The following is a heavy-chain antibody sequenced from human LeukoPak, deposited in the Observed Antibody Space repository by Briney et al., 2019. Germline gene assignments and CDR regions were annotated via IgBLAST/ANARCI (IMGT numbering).Heavy chain of an antibody. CDR3: ARLYGGPRWYFDL. CDR1: GYSFPSYW. D-gene: IGHD4-23*01. V-gene: IGHV5-51*01. Sequence: GESLKISCKGFGYSFPSYWIGWVRQMPGKGLEWMGLIYPSDSDTKYTPSFEGHVTISADKFNTTAYLQWNSLKASDTAMYYCARLYGGPRWYFDLWGRGTLVTVSS. CDR2: IYPSDSDT. J-gene: IGHJ2*01.